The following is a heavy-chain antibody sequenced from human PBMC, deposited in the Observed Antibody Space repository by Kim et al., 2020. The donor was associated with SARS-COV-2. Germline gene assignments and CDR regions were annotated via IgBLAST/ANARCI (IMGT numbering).Heavy chain of an antibody. V-gene: IGHV3-30*04. J-gene: IGHJ4*02. CDR2: IFDDGSNP. Sequence: GGSLRLSCAASGFTVSDYAVHWVRQAPGRGLEWVAVIFDDGSNPYYADSVKGRFTISGDNSQNTLYLQMDNLTPGDSGLYYCARGQGVRGAMRVWGQGT. D-gene: IGHD3-10*02. CDR1: GFTVSDYA. CDR3: ARGQGVRGAMRV.